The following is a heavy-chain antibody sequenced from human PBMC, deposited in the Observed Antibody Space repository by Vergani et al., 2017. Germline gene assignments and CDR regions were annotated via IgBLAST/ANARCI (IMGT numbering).Heavy chain of an antibody. CDR2: IYYSGST. V-gene: IGHV4-31*03. J-gene: IGHJ4*02. CDR3: ARDPLHSSSWLGVDY. Sequence: QVQLQQWGPGLVKPSQTLSLTCTVSGGSISSGGYYWSWIRQHPGKGLEWIGYIYYSGSTYYNPSLKSRVTISVDTSKNQFSLKLSSVTAADTAVYYCARDPLHSSSWLGVDYWGQGTLVTVSS. CDR1: GGSISSGGYY. D-gene: IGHD6-13*01.